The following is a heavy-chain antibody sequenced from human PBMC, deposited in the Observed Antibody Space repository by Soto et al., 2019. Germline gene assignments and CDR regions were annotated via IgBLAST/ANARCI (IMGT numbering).Heavy chain of an antibody. CDR3: ARVNLGIRDQDY. V-gene: IGHV1-8*01. J-gene: IGHJ4*02. Sequence: QVQLVQSGAEVKKPGASVKVSCKDSGYTFTSYDINWVRQATGQGLEWMGWMNPNSGNTGYAQKFQGRVTMTRNTSIGTAYMELSSLRSEDTAVYYCARVNLGIRDQDYWGQGTLVTVSS. D-gene: IGHD7-27*01. CDR1: GYTFTSYD. CDR2: MNPNSGNT.